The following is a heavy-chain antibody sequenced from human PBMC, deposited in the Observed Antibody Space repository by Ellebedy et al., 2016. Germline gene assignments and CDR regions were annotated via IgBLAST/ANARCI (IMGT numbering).Heavy chain of an antibody. CDR2: IVVGSGNT. J-gene: IGHJ4*02. CDR1: GFTFTSSA. Sequence: ASVKVSCKASGFTFTSSAVQWLRQARGQRLEWIGWIVVGSGNTNYAQKFQERVTITRDMSTSTAYMELSSLRSEDTAVYYCAAEGYDSSGYRRLFDYWGQGTLVTVSS. CDR3: AAEGYDSSGYRRLFDY. D-gene: IGHD3-22*01. V-gene: IGHV1-58*01.